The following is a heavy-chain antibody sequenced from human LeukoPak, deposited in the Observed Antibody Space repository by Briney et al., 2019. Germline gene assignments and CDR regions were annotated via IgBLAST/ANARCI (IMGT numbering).Heavy chain of an antibody. CDR2: IXNNGGYT. CDR1: GXXFXSSA. Sequence: GGXXXXSXAXXGXXFXSSAXSWVRQAPGKGLEXVSAIXNNGGYTYYADSVQGRFTISRDNSKSTLCLQMNSLRAEDTAVYYCAKQLGYCSDGSCYFPYWGQGTLVTVSS. D-gene: IGHD2-15*01. J-gene: IGHJ4*02. CDR3: AKQLGYCSDGSCYFPY. V-gene: IGHV3-23*01.